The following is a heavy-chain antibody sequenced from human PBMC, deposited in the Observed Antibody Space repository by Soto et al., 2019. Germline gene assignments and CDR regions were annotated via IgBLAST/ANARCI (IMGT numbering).Heavy chain of an antibody. V-gene: IGHV4-31*03. Sequence: SETLSLTCTVSSGSVSSGGYFWSWIRQLPGKGLEWIGYIYHTGSTFYNPSLKSRVTISLDTSKSQFSLRLTSVTAADTAMYFCAGSSACSMFDYWGPGTLVTV. CDR2: IYHTGST. CDR1: SGSVSSGGYF. D-gene: IGHD2-2*01. J-gene: IGHJ4*02. CDR3: AGSSACSMFDY.